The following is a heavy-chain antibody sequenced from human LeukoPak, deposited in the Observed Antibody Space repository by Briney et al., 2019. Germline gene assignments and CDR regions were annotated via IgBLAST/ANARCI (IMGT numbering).Heavy chain of an antibody. CDR3: ASGGGYNSLYY. D-gene: IGHD5-24*01. CDR2: IKQDGSEK. Sequence: GGSLRLSCAASGFTFSSYAMSWVRQAPGKGLEWAANIKQDGSEKYYVDSVKGRFTISRDNAKNSLYLQMNSLRAEDTAVYYCASGGGYNSLYYWGQGTLVTVSS. J-gene: IGHJ4*02. V-gene: IGHV3-7*01. CDR1: GFTFSSYA.